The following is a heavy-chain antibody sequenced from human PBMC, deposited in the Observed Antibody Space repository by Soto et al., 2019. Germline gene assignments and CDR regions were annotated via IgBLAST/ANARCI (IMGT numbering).Heavy chain of an antibody. V-gene: IGHV3-7*01. J-gene: IGHJ5*02. CDR2: IKQDGSEK. CDR3: ATWGAASWYNWFDP. CDR1: GFTFSSYW. D-gene: IGHD6-13*01. Sequence: GGSLRLSCAASGFTFSSYWMSWVRQAPGKGLEWVANIKQDGSEKYYVDSVKGRFTISRDNAKNLLYLQMNSLRAEDTAVYYCATWGAASWYNWFDPWGQGTLVTVSS.